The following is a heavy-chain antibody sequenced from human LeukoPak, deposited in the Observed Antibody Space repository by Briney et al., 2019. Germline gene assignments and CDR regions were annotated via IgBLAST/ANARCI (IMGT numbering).Heavy chain of an antibody. Sequence: GGSLRLSCAASGFTFSSYEMNWVRQAPGKGLEWVSYISSSGSTIYYADSVKGRFTISRDNAKNSLYLQIHSLRADDTAVYYCARDVELDYWGQGTLVTVSS. V-gene: IGHV3-48*03. CDR3: ARDVELDY. CDR1: GFTFSSYE. J-gene: IGHJ4*02. D-gene: IGHD1-1*01. CDR2: ISSSGSTI.